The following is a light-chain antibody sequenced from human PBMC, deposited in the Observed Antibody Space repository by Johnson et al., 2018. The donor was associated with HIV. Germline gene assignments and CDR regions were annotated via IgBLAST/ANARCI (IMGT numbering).Light chain of an antibody. V-gene: IGLV1-51*01. Sequence: QSVLTQPPSVSAAPGRWVTVSCSGTTSNIGDHSVSWFQHLPGAAPKLLIYDNNKRPWGIPDRFSGSKSGTSATLGITGVHTGDEADYYCAAWDSGLSARYVFVPGTKVTVL. CDR2: DNN. CDR3: AAWDSGLSARYV. CDR1: TSNIGDHS. J-gene: IGLJ1*01.